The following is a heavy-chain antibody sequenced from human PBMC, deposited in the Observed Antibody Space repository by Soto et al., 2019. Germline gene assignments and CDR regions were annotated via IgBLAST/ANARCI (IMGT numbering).Heavy chain of an antibody. CDR2: IYYTGRS. J-gene: IGHJ4*02. CDR3: TRLERRWLSSDS. V-gene: IGHV4-39*01. D-gene: IGHD5-12*01. Sequence: QLPLQESGPGLVKPSETLSLTCTVSGGSISNSSYYWGWIRQPPGKGLEWIGHIYYTGRSYSNPSLKGRVTLSVDTSKNQFSLKMNSMTAADTAVFYCTRLERRWLSSDSWGQGTLVTVSS. CDR1: GGSISNSSYY.